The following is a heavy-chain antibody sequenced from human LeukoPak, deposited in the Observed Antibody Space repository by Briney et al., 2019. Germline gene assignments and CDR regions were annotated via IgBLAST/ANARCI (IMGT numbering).Heavy chain of an antibody. D-gene: IGHD6-13*01. V-gene: IGHV3-23*01. Sequence: GGSLRLSCAASGFTFSSYAMSWVRQAPGKGLEWVSAISGSGGSTYYADSVKGRFTISRDNAKNSLYLQMNSLRAEDTAVYYCARETGDSSSWYYYYYYMDVWGKGTTVTVSS. CDR2: ISGSGGST. CDR3: ARETGDSSSWYYYYYYMDV. CDR1: GFTFSSYA. J-gene: IGHJ6*03.